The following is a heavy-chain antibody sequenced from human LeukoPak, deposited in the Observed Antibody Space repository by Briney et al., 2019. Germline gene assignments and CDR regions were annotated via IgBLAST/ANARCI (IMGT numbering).Heavy chain of an antibody. CDR3: ARGLPKAVFGMVIED. J-gene: IGHJ1*01. Sequence: SAKVSCKASGYPFTSYNVNWVRQATGQGLEWMGWMNTNSGNTGYSQNFQGRVTMTRDTSISTAYMELSSLMSEDTAVYYCARGLPKAVFGMVIEDWGQGTLVTVSS. D-gene: IGHD3-3*01. V-gene: IGHV1-8*01. CDR1: GYPFTSYN. CDR2: MNTNSGNT.